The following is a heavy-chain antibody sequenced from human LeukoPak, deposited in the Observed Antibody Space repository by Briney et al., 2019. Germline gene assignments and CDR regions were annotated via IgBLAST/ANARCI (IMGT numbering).Heavy chain of an antibody. Sequence: GGSLRLSCAASGFIFSDHWMGWVRQAPGKGGECVANIKHDGSGKEYVDSVKGRFTISRDNAKNSVYLEMSSLRAEDTAVYYCAKWRWRQSEYEDWGQGTLVTVSS. CDR3: AKWRWRQSEYED. J-gene: IGHJ4*02. V-gene: IGHV3-7*01. CDR2: IKHDGSGK. CDR1: GFIFSDHW. D-gene: IGHD5-24*01.